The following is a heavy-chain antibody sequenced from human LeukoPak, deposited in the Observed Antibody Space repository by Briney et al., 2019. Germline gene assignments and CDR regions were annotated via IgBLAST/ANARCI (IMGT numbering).Heavy chain of an antibody. J-gene: IGHJ4*02. Sequence: GGSLRLSCAASGFTFSSYAMHWVRQAPGEGLEYVSAISSNGGSTYYANSVKGRFTISRDNSKNTLYLQMGSLRAEDMAVYYCTREYCSSTSCYSDYWGQGTLVTVSS. CDR2: ISSNGGST. D-gene: IGHD2-2*01. CDR1: GFTFSSYA. CDR3: TREYCSSTSCYSDY. V-gene: IGHV3-64*01.